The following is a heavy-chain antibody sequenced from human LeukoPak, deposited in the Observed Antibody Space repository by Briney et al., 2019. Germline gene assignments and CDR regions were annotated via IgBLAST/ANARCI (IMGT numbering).Heavy chain of an antibody. CDR1: GFTFSSYA. V-gene: IGHV3-23*01. CDR3: ATSSRASSGYSSF. D-gene: IGHD3-22*01. J-gene: IGHJ4*02. Sequence: GSLRLSCAASGFTFSSYAMSWVRQAPGKGLEWVSAISGSGGSTYYADSVKGRFTISRDNSKNTLYLQMNSLRAEDTAVYYCATSSRASSGYSSFWGQGTLVTVSS. CDR2: ISGSGGST.